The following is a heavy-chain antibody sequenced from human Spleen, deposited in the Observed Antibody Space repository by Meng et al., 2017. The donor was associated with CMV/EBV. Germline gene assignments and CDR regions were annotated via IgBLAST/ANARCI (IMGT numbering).Heavy chain of an antibody. CDR1: YTFTGYY. D-gene: IGHD2-2*02. J-gene: IGHJ4*02. CDR3: ARVGYCSSTSCYNVGDY. V-gene: IGHV1-2*02. CDR2: INPNSGGT. Sequence: YTFTGYYMHWVRQAPGQGLEWMGWINPNSGGTNYAQKFQGRVTMTRDTSISTAYMELSRLRSDDTAVYYCARVGYCSSTSCYNVGDYWGQGTLVTVSS.